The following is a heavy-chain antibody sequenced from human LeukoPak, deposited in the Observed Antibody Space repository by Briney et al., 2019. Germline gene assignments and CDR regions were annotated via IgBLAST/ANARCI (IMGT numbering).Heavy chain of an antibody. V-gene: IGHV3-21*01. J-gene: IGHJ6*04. CDR3: ARDRRYFDSEMDV. CDR2: ISSSCSYI. CDR1: GFTFSSYS. Sequence: GGSLRLPCAASGFTFSSYSMNWVRKAPGKGLEWVSFISSSCSYIYYADSVKCRVTISRDNAKNSLYLQMNSLRAEDTAVYYCARDRRYFDSEMDVWGKGTTVTVSS. D-gene: IGHD3-9*01.